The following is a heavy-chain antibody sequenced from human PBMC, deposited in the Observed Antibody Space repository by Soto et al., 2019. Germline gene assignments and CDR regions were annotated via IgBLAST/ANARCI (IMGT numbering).Heavy chain of an antibody. CDR3: ARGRYGDY. V-gene: IGHV1-18*01. CDR2: ISAHNGNT. CDR1: GYTFTTYG. Sequence: QVHLVQSGAEVKKPGASVKVSCKGSGYTFTTYGITWVRQAPGQGLEWMGWISAHNGNTNYAQKLQGIVTVTTATSTSTAYMELRSLRSDDTAVYYCARGRYGDYWGQGALVTVSS. J-gene: IGHJ4*02. D-gene: IGHD1-1*01.